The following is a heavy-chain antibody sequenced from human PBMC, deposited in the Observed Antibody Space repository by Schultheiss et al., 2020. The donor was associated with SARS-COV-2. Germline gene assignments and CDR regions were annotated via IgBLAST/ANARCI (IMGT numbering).Heavy chain of an antibody. J-gene: IGHJ4*02. Sequence: GGSLRLSCAASGFTFSSYAMHWVRQAPGKGLEWVAVISFDGSDKYYADSVKGRFTISRDNSKSTLYLQMNSLRADDTAVYYCARDHVDFYDGDFDYWGQGTLVTVSS. CDR3: ARDHVDFYDGDFDY. V-gene: IGHV3-30*04. CDR2: ISFDGSDK. D-gene: IGHD5/OR15-5a*01. CDR1: GFTFSSYA.